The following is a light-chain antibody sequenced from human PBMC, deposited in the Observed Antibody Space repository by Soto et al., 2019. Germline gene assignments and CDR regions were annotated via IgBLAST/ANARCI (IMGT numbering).Light chain of an antibody. CDR1: GSNIGAGYD. J-gene: IGLJ1*01. Sequence: QSVLAQPPSVSGAPGQRVAISCTGSGSNIGAGYDVHWYQHVPGTAPRLLIFGNSNRPSGVPDRFSGSKSGPSASLAITGLQAEDEADYYCQSYDNSLSGSGVFGTGTKVTVL. V-gene: IGLV1-40*01. CDR2: GNS. CDR3: QSYDNSLSGSGV.